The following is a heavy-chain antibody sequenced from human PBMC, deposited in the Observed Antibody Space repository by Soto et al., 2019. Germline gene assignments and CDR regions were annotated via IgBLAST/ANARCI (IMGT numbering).Heavy chain of an antibody. Sequence: AASVKVSCKASGGTFSSYAISWVRQAPGQGLEWMGGIIPIFGTANYAQKFQGRVTITADESTSTAYMELSSLRSEDTAVYYCARGGVIVVVPAATTLGYYYGMDVWGQGTTVTVSS. D-gene: IGHD2-2*01. J-gene: IGHJ6*02. CDR2: IIPIFGTA. CDR3: ARGGVIVVVPAATTLGYYYGMDV. CDR1: GGTFSSYA. V-gene: IGHV1-69*13.